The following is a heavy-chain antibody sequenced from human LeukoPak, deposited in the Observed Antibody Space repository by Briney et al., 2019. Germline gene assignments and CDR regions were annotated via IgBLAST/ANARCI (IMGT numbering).Heavy chain of an antibody. CDR2: IYYSGST. CDR1: GGSISSYY. D-gene: IGHD3-3*01. V-gene: IGHV4-59*01. CDR3: ARAIFGVVIIPPPYYMDV. J-gene: IGHJ6*03. Sequence: SETLSLTCTVSGGSISSYYRSWIRQPPGKGLEWIGYIYYSGSTNYNPSLKSRVTISVDTSKNQFSLKLSSVTAADTAVYYCARAIFGVVIIPPPYYMDVWGKGTTVTVSS.